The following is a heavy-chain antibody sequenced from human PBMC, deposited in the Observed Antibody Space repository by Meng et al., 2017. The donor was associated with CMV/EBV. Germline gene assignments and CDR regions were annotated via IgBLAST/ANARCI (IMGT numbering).Heavy chain of an antibody. Sequence: ASVKVSCKASGYTFTDYKMHWVRQAPGQGLEWMGWISPNNGGTKYAQKFQGRVTMTRDTSISTAYMELNRLTYDDTAVYCCASKVYYDFWSAYRGTEGVDPFNIWGQGTLVTVSS. V-gene: IGHV1-2*02. CDR3: ASKVYYDFWSAYRGTEGVDPFNI. D-gene: IGHD3-3*01. J-gene: IGHJ3*02. CDR1: GYTFTDYK. CDR2: ISPNNGGT.